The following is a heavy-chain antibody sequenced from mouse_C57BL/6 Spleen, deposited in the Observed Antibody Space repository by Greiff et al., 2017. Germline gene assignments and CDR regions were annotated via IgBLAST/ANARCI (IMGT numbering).Heavy chain of an antibody. D-gene: IGHD2-2*01. V-gene: IGHV5-17*01. Sequence: EVQVEESGAGLVKPGGSLKLSCAASGFTFSDYGMHWVRQAPEKGLEWVAYISSGSSTIYYADTVTGRVTISRDNSKNTLFLQMTSLRSEDTAMYYCARPDGYGGFAYWGQGTLVTVSA. CDR3: ARPDGYGGFAY. CDR2: ISSGSSTI. CDR1: GFTFSDYG. J-gene: IGHJ3*01.